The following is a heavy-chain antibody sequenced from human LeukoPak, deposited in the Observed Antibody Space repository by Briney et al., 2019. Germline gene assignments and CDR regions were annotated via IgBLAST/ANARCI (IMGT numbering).Heavy chain of an antibody. J-gene: IGHJ4*02. CDR2: ISAYNGNT. CDR1: GYTFTGYY. CDR3: ARGEKAAPFDY. D-gene: IGHD6-6*01. Sequence: GASVKVSCKASGYTFTGYYMHWVRQAPGQGLEWMGWISAYNGNTNYAQKLQGRVTMTTDTSTSTAYMELRSLRSDDTAVYYCARGEKAAPFDYWGQGTLVTVSS. V-gene: IGHV1-18*04.